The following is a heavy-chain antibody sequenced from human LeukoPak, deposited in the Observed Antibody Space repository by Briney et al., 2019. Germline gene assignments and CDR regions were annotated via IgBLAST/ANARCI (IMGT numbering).Heavy chain of an antibody. J-gene: IGHJ3*02. V-gene: IGHV5-51*01. D-gene: IGHD2-21*02. CDR2: IYPGDSDA. CDR3: ARPTYCGGDCYWAFDI. CDR1: GYSFTNYW. Sequence: ESLKISCKGSGYSFTNYWIGWVRQMPGKGLEWMGIIYPGDSDAKYSPSFQGQVTISADKSISTAYLQWSSLKASDTAMYYCARPTYCGGDCYWAFDIWGQGTMVTVSS.